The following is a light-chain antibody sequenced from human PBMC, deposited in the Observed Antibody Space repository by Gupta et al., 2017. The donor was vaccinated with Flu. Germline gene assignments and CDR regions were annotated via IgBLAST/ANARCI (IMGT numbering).Light chain of an antibody. V-gene: IGLV2-8*01. CDR1: SNDVGGYNY. Sequence: SNDVGGYNYVSWYQQHPGEAPKLIIYAVTQRPSGVPDRFSGSKAGNTASLSVSDLQAEDEADYYCSSYSGSNDLWVFGGGTKLTVL. CDR3: SSYSGSNDLWV. CDR2: AVT. J-gene: IGLJ3*02.